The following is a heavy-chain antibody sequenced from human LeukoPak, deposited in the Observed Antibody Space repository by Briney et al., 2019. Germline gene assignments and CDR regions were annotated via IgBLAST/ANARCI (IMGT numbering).Heavy chain of an antibody. V-gene: IGHV7-4-1*02. D-gene: IGHD2-2*01. CDR2: INTNTGNP. CDR1: GYTFTSYA. Sequence: ASVKVSCKASGYTFTSYAMNWVRQAPGQGLEWMGWINTNTGNPTYAQGFTGRFVFSLATSVSTAYLQISSLKAEDTAVYYCAREECSSTSCYFHYYGMDVWGQGTTVTVSS. J-gene: IGHJ6*02. CDR3: AREECSSTSCYFHYYGMDV.